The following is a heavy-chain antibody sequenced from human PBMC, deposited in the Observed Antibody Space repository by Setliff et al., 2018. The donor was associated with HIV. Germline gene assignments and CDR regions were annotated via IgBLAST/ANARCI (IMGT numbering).Heavy chain of an antibody. CDR3: CRSMTTVLEDAFDI. CDR1: GGSISSGSYY. V-gene: IGHV4-61*09. D-gene: IGHD4-17*01. J-gene: IGHJ3*02. CDR2: IYTSGST. Sequence: PSETLSLTCTVSGGSISSGSYYWSWIRQPAGKGLEWIGHIYTSGSTNYNPSLKSRVTISVDTSTNQFSLNLSSVTAADTAVYYCCRSMTTVLEDAFDIWGQGAMVTVSS.